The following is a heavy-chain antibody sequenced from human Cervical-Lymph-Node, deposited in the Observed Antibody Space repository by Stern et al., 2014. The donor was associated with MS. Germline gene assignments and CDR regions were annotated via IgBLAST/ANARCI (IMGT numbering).Heavy chain of an antibody. Sequence: VQLEESGAEVKKPGASVKVSCKASGYTFTSYAMHWVRQAPGQRLEWMGWINAGNGNTKYSQKFQGRVTITRDTSASTAYMELSSLRSEDTAVYYCAREGSIAAGVDYWGQGTLVTVSS. CDR2: INAGNGNT. CDR3: AREGSIAAGVDY. D-gene: IGHD6-13*01. V-gene: IGHV1-3*01. CDR1: GYTFTSYA. J-gene: IGHJ4*02.